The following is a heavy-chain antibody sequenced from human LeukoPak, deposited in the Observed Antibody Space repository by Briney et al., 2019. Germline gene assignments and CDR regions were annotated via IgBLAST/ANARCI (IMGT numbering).Heavy chain of an antibody. D-gene: IGHD3-10*01. V-gene: IGHV4-59*08. Sequence: PSETLSLTCTVSGGSISSYYWSWVRQPPGKGLEWIGYIFYSGSTNHNPSLKSRVTISVDTTKNHFSLKLSSVTTADTAVYYCARHAGGYTHFDSWGQGALVTVSS. CDR2: IFYSGST. J-gene: IGHJ4*02. CDR3: ARHAGGYTHFDS. CDR1: GGSISSYY.